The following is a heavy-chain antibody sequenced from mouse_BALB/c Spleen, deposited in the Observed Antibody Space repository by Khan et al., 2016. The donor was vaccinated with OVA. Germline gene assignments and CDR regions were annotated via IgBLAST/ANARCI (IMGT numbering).Heavy chain of an antibody. CDR2: IWSDGTT. Sequence: QVQLQQSGPGLAAPSQSLSITCTISGFSLTTYGVHWVRQPPGKGLEWLVVIWSDGTTNYNSAIKSRLTITKDNSQRQVFLKMNSLQTDDTAIYFCARQPYYHYNIMDYWGQGTSVTVSS. CDR3: ARQPYYHYNIMDY. CDR1: GFSLTTYG. J-gene: IGHJ4*01. V-gene: IGHV2-6-1*01. D-gene: IGHD2-10*01.